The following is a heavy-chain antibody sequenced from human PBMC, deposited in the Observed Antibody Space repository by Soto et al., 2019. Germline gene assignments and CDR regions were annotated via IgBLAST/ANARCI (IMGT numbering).Heavy chain of an antibody. CDR3: ARGVLWFGSTRPYYYYMDV. V-gene: IGHV4-59*01. CDR2: IYYSGST. Sequence: SETLSLTCTVSGGSISSYYWSWIRQPPGKGLEWIGYIYYSGSTNYNPSLKSRVTISVATSKNQFSLKLSSVTAADTAVYYCARGVLWFGSTRPYYYYMDVWGKGTTVTVSS. CDR1: GGSISSYY. D-gene: IGHD3-10*01. J-gene: IGHJ6*03.